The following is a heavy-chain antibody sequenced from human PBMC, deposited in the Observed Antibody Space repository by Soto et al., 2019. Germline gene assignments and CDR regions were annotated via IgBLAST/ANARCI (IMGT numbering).Heavy chain of an antibody. CDR3: ARHNYYDSSPAFDY. CDR1: GYTFTSYG. Sequence: GASVKVSCKASGYTFTSYGISWVRQAPGQGLEWMGWISAYNGNTNYAQKLQGRVTMTTDTSTSTAYMELRSLRSDDTAVYYCARHNYYDSSPAFDYWGQGTLVTVSS. J-gene: IGHJ4*02. D-gene: IGHD3-22*01. V-gene: IGHV1-18*04. CDR2: ISAYNGNT.